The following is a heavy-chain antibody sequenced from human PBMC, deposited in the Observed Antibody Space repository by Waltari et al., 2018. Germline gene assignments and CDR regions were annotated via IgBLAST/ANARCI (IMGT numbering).Heavy chain of an antibody. CDR2: MQYRGST. CDR3: GRIAFGDDGGYFQH. J-gene: IGHJ1*01. V-gene: IGHV4-39*01. D-gene: IGHD4-17*01. CDR1: GGSISTNYN. Sequence: QLQLQESGPGLGTPSEPLSLTCTAPGGSISTNYNWGWIRQPPGKGLEWMGNMQYRGSTFYNPSLKSRVTIFLDTSKNQFSLRLSSVGAADTAVYFCGRIAFGDDGGYFQHWGQGTLVTVSS.